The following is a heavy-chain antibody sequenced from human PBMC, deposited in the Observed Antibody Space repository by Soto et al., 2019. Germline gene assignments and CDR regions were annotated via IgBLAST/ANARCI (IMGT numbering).Heavy chain of an antibody. CDR2: IIPIFGTA. V-gene: IGHV1-69*13. J-gene: IGHJ5*02. CDR3: ARDYCSRTSCYTRFDP. Sequence: ASVKVSCKASGGTFSSYAISWVRQAPGRGLEWMGGIIPIFGTANYAQKFQGRVTITADESTSTAYMELSSLRSEDTAVYYCARDYCSRTSCYTRFDPWGQGTLVTVSS. D-gene: IGHD2-2*02. CDR1: GGTFSSYA.